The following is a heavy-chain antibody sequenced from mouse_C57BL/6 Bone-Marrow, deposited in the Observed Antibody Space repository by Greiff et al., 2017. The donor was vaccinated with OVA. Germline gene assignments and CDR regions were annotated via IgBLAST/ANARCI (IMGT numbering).Heavy chain of an antibody. CDR1: GYTFTSYG. J-gene: IGHJ4*01. CDR3: ARYHYCGSSGDYAMDY. V-gene: IGHV1-81*01. Sequence: VKVVESGAELARPGASVKLSCKASGYTFTSYGISWVKQRTGQGLEWIGEIYPRSGNTYYNEKFKGKATLTADKSSSTAYTELRSLTSEDSAVYFCARYHYCGSSGDYAMDYWGQGTSVTVSS. CDR2: IYPRSGNT. D-gene: IGHD1-1*01.